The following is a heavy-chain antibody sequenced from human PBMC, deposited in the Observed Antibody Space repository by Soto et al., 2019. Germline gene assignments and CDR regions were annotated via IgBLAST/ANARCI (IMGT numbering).Heavy chain of an antibody. Sequence: ASVKVSCKASGGTFSSYAISWVRQAPGQGLEWMGGIIPILGIANYAQKFQGRVTITADKSTSTAYMELSSLRSEGTAVYYCARNLEYSSSYYFDYWGQGTLVTVSS. V-gene: IGHV1-69*10. J-gene: IGHJ4*02. CDR3: ARNLEYSSSYYFDY. D-gene: IGHD6-6*01. CDR1: GGTFSSYA. CDR2: IIPILGIA.